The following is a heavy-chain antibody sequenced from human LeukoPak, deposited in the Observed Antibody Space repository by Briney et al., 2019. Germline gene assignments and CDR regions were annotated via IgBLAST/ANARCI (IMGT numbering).Heavy chain of an antibody. V-gene: IGHV2-5*01. Sequence: SGPTLVNPPQTLTLTCTFSGFSLSTSGVGVGWIRQPPGKALEWLALIYWNDDKRYSPSLKSRLTITKDTSKNQVVLTMTNMDPVEKATYYCANSHEDYGGNPERFDYWGQGTLATVSS. CDR2: IYWNDDK. J-gene: IGHJ4*02. CDR1: GFSLSTSGVG. D-gene: IGHD4-23*01. CDR3: ANSHEDYGGNPERFDY.